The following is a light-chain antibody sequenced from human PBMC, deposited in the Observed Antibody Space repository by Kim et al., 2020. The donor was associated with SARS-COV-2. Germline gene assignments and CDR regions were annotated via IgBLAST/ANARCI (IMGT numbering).Light chain of an antibody. CDR3: QHFGGSSYT. Sequence: EIVLTQSPGTLSLSPGERATLSCRASQSISSGFLAWYQHKPGQAPTLLIYEASSTAAGIPDRFSGSGAGTDFTLTISRLEPEDFGVYYCQHFGGSSYTFGQGTKLEI. V-gene: IGKV3-20*01. J-gene: IGKJ2*01. CDR1: QSISSGF. CDR2: EAS.